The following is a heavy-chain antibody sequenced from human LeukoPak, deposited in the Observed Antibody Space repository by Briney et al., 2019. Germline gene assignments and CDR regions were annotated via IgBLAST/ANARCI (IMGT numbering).Heavy chain of an antibody. CDR3: ARGVDYALLFFVY. CDR1: GGSISSYY. CDR2: IYYSGST. V-gene: IGHV4-59*01. D-gene: IGHD4-17*01. J-gene: IGHJ4*02. Sequence: SETLSLTCTVSGGSISSYYWSWIRQPPGKGLEWIGYIYYSGSTNYNPSLKSRVTISVDTSKNQFSLKLSSVTAADTAVYYCARGVDYALLFFVYWGQGTLVTVSS.